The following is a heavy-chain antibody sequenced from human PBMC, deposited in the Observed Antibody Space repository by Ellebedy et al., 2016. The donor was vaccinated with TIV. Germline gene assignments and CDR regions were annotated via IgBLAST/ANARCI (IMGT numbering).Heavy chain of an antibody. CDR2: IYWDDER. D-gene: IGHD4-17*01. V-gene: IGHV2-5*08. CDR1: GRSISSGDYY. J-gene: IGHJ4*02. Sequence: TLSLTCTVSGRSISSGDYYWSWIRQPPGKALEWLALIYWDDERRYSPSLMSRLTITKDTSKNQVVLTMTNVDPVDTATYYCVHQLGGGDFAHYWGQGTLVTVSS. CDR3: VHQLGGGDFAHY.